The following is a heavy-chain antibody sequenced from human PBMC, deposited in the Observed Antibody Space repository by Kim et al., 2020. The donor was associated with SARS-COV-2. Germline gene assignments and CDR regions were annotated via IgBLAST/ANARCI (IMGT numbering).Heavy chain of an antibody. V-gene: IGHV4-30-2*01. Sequence: SETLSLTCAVSGGSISSGGYSWSWIRQPPGKGLEWIGYIYHSGSTYYNPSLKSRVTISVDRSKNQFSLKLSSVTAADTAVYYCARGPPSRSSSPHGPFDP. CDR3: ARGPPSRSSSPHGPFDP. J-gene: IGHJ5*02. CDR1: GGSISSGGYS. D-gene: IGHD6-13*01. CDR2: IYHSGST.